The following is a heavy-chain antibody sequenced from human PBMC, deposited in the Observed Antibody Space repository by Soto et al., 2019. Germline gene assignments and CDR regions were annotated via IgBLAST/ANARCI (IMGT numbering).Heavy chain of an antibody. D-gene: IGHD1-26*01. J-gene: IGHJ4*02. CDR1: GLTFSDYY. CDR3: AGKQWESSGDYYFDY. Sequence: QVLLVESGGGLVNPGGSLRLSCTASGLTFSDYYMSWVRQAPGKGLEWVSYISSSGTYTNYADSVKGRFTVSRDNGQNSLSLQMNSLTAEDTAVYYCAGKQWESSGDYYFDYWGQGTLVTVSS. CDR2: ISSSGTYT. V-gene: IGHV3-11*06.